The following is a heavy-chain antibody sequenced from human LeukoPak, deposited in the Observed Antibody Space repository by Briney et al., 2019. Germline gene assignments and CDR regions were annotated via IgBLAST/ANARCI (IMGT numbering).Heavy chain of an antibody. CDR3: AKDPYDSSGYQNWFDP. CDR2: ISGSGGST. V-gene: IGHV3-23*01. CDR1: GFTFSSYA. Sequence: GGSLRLSCAASGFTFSSYAMSWVRQAPGRGLEWVSAISGSGGSTYYADSVKGRFTISRDNSKNALYLQMNSLRAEDTAVYYCAKDPYDSSGYQNWFDPWGQGTLVTVSS. D-gene: IGHD3-22*01. J-gene: IGHJ5*02.